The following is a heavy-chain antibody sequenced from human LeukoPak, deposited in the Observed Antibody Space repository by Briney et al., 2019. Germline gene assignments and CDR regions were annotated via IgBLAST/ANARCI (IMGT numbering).Heavy chain of an antibody. V-gene: IGHV3-30*02. D-gene: IGHD2-15*01. Sequence: GGSLRLSCAASGFTFSTYGMHWVRQAPGKGLEWVTFIRYDGNNKYYTDSVKGRFTISRDSSKNTLYLQMNSLRAEDTAVYYCAKGYCSGGTCHSSYGMDVWGQGTTVTVSS. CDR3: AKGYCSGGTCHSSYGMDV. CDR2: IRYDGNNK. J-gene: IGHJ6*02. CDR1: GFTFSTYG.